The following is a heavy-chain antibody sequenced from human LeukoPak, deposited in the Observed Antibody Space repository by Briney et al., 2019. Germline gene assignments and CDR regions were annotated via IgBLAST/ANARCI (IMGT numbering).Heavy chain of an antibody. J-gene: IGHJ5*02. CDR1: GYTFTNYD. V-gene: IGHV1-8*03. Sequence: ASVKVSCKTSGYTFTNYDINWVRQATGQGPEWMGWMNPNSGNTGYAQKFQGRVTITRDTSISTAYMELSSLRSEDTAVYYCARGPGIAAAFGWFDPWGQGTLVTVSS. CDR3: ARGPGIAAAFGWFDP. D-gene: IGHD6-13*01. CDR2: MNPNSGNT.